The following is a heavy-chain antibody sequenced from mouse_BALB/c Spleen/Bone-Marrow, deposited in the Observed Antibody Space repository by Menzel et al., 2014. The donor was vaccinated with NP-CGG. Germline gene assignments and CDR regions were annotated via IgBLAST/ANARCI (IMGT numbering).Heavy chain of an antibody. D-gene: IGHD2-3*01. Sequence: EVQLVESGGGLVQPGGSLKLSCAASGFDFRRYWMSWVRQVPGEGLEWIGEINPESSTINYTPSLKDKFIISRDNAKNALYLQMSKVRSEDTALYYCARLGYYGYFVDWGQGTTLTVSS. CDR3: ARLGYYGYFVD. CDR2: INPESSTI. J-gene: IGHJ2*01. CDR1: GFDFRRYW. V-gene: IGHV4-1*02.